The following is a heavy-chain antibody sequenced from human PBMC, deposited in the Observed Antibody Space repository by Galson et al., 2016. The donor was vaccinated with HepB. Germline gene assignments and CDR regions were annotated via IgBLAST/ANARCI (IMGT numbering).Heavy chain of an antibody. V-gene: IGHV4-59*01. J-gene: IGHJ4*02. CDR2: LNSGGST. CDR1: GASISGSH. Sequence: SETLSLTCNVSGASISGSHWSWIRQSPGRGLEYIGHLNSGGSTQYSPSLKSRVTISVDKSKNQLSLRVTSVTAADAALYCCARMVPYYFDLWGQGTVVAVSS. D-gene: IGHD3-10*01. CDR3: ARMVPYYFDL.